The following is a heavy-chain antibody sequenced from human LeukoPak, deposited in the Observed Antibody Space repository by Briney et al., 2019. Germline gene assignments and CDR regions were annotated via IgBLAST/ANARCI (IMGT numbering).Heavy chain of an antibody. Sequence: TGGSLRLLCAASGFSFSSYNMKWVRQAPGKGREGVSSISSGCTYIYYIDSVKRRFTISRDNAKNALYLQMNSLRAEDTAEYYCARDYGVYPYYFDCWGQGTLVTVSS. CDR1: GFSFSSYN. CDR3: ARDYGVYPYYFDC. J-gene: IGHJ4*02. CDR2: ISSGCTYI. V-gene: IGHV3-21*01. D-gene: IGHD4-17*01.